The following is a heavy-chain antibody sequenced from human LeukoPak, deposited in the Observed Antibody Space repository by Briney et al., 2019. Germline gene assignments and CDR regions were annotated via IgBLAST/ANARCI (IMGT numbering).Heavy chain of an antibody. CDR2: IYNSGNT. D-gene: IGHD2-15*01. V-gene: IGHV4-39*07. CDR3: ASRDCSGGSCHSEDY. J-gene: IGHJ4*02. CDR1: GGSISSSTYS. Sequence: PSETLSLTCTVSGGSISSSTYSWGWIRQPPGKGLGWIGTIYNSGNTYYNPSLKSRVTISVDTSKNQFSLNLSSVTAADTAVYYCASRDCSGGSCHSEDYWGQGTLVTVSS.